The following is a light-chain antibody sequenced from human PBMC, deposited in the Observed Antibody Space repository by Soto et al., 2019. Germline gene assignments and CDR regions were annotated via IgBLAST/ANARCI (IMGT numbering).Light chain of an antibody. CDR2: DNN. V-gene: IGLV1-51*01. Sequence: QSVLTQPPSVSAAPGQKVTISCSASTSNIGNDYVSWYQQLPGTAPKLLIYDNNNRPSGIPDRFSGSKSGASATLDITGLQTGDEADYYCGTWDNSLSAGLFGGGTKLTVL. CDR3: GTWDNSLSAGL. J-gene: IGLJ2*01. CDR1: TSNIGNDY.